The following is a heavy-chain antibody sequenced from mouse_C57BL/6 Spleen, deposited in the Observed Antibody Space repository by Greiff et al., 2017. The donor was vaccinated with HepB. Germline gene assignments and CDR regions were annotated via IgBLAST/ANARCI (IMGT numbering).Heavy chain of an antibody. Sequence: EVKLQESGGGLVKPGGSLKLSCAASGFTFSSYAMSWVRQTPEKRLEWVATISDGGSYTYYPDNVKGRFTISRDTAKNNLYLQMSHLKSEDTAMYYCARDDYYGSSLAWFAYWGQGTLVTVSA. J-gene: IGHJ3*01. CDR2: ISDGGSYT. CDR3: ARDDYYGSSLAWFAY. CDR1: GFTFSSYA. D-gene: IGHD1-1*01. V-gene: IGHV5-4*01.